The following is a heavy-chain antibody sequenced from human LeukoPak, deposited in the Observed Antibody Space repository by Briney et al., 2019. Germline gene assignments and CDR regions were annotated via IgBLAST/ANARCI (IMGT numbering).Heavy chain of an antibody. CDR3: ARDPRLEISGMVIDMLDY. Sequence: TGGSLRLSCAASGXTFSSHSVNWVRQAPGKGLEWVSYISSSSTYIYYAASVKGRFAISRDNARNSLFLQMNSLRAEDSGIYYCARDPRLEISGMVIDMLDYWGQGTLVTVSS. J-gene: IGHJ4*02. V-gene: IGHV3-21*01. D-gene: IGHD3-3*01. CDR1: GXTFSSHS. CDR2: ISSSSTYI.